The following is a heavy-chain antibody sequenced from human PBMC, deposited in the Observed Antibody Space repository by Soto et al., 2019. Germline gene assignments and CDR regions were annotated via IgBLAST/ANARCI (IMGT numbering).Heavy chain of an antibody. CDR3: TTLYYDFWSGYYTPDFDY. CDR1: GFTFSNAW. D-gene: IGHD3-3*01. J-gene: IGHJ4*02. CDR2: IKSKTDGGTT. V-gene: IGHV3-15*07. Sequence: GGSLRLSCAASGFTFSNAWINWVRQAPGKGLEWVGRIKSKTDGGTTDYAAPVKGRFTISRDDSKNTLYLQMNSLKTEDTAVYYCTTLYYDFWSGYYTPDFDYWGQGTLVTVSS.